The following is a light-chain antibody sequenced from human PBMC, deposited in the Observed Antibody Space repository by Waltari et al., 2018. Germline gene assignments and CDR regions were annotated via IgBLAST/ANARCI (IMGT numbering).Light chain of an antibody. V-gene: IGLV2-23*01. J-gene: IGLJ2*01. CDR3: FSYADGRSLV. CDR2: EGT. Sequence: QSALTQPASVSGSPGQSISISCTGSSTDLGSSPLSSWYPHHPDNAPQPPIYEGTERPSGISHRFSGSKSGNTASLTISTLQAEDEADYYCFSYADGRSLVFGGGTKVTVL. CDR1: STDLGSSPL.